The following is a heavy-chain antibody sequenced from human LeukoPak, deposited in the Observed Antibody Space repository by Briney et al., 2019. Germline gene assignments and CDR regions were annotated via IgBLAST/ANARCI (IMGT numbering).Heavy chain of an antibody. CDR3: ASGRLEAANFDY. CDR2: IYYSGST. Sequence: SETLSLTCTVSGGSISSYYWSWIRQPPGTGLEWIGYIYYSGSTNYNPSLKSRVTISVDTSKNEFSLKLRSVTPADTAVYYCASGRLEAANFDYWGQGTLVTVSS. D-gene: IGHD3-3*01. V-gene: IGHV4-59*01. J-gene: IGHJ4*02. CDR1: GGSISSYY.